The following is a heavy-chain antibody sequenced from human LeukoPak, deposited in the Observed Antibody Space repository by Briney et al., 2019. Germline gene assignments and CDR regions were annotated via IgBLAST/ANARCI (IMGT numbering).Heavy chain of an antibody. J-gene: IGHJ3*02. CDR1: GGTFRSYA. Sequence: SVKVSCKPSGGTFRSYAISWVRQAPGQGLEWLGRIIPLVGVNDYAQRFQGRLTISAAKSTTTVYMELSSLRSDDAAVYYCARELMGTTAFHMWGQGTAVTVS. D-gene: IGHD1-14*01. V-gene: IGHV1-69*04. CDR3: ARELMGTTAFHM. CDR2: IIPLVGVN.